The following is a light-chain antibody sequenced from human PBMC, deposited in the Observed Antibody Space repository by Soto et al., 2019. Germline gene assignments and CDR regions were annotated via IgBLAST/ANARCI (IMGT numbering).Light chain of an antibody. CDR3: QSYDSSLSGWV. V-gene: IGLV1-40*01. Sequence: QSVLTQPPSVSGAPGQRVTISCTGSSSNIGAGYDVHWYQQLPGTVPKVLIYGNSIRPSGVPDRFSGSKSGTSASLAITGLQAEDEADYYCQSYDSSLSGWVFGGGTKLTVL. CDR2: GNS. J-gene: IGLJ3*02. CDR1: SSNIGAGYD.